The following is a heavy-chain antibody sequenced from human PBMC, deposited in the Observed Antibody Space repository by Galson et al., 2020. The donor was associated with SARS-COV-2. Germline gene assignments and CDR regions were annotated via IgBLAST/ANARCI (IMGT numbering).Heavy chain of an antibody. CDR3: ARGLSGGWPYYPVYGMDV. CDR2: INPTTGGP. CDR1: GYSFTGYY. V-gene: IGHV1-2*02. J-gene: IGHJ6*02. D-gene: IGHD6-19*01. Sequence: ASVTDSCKASGYSFTGYYLYWVRQAPPQGLEYMGWINPTTGGPSYGQKFQDRTTLASDMSVSTAYMKLSRLRLDDTAVYDGARGLSGGWPYYPVYGMDVWGQGTTVTVSS.